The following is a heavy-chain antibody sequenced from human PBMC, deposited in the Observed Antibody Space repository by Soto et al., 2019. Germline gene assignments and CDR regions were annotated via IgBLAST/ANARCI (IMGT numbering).Heavy chain of an antibody. Sequence: GGSLRLSCAASGFTFSVYYMSWIRQAPWKGLEWVSYISSSGSTIYYADSVKGRFTISRYNAKNSLYLQMNSLRAEDTAVYYCARGPYARFGDPPNFDYWGQGTLVTVSS. CDR3: ARGPYARFGDPPNFDY. J-gene: IGHJ4*02. D-gene: IGHD3-10*01. CDR2: ISSSGSTI. CDR1: GFTFSVYY. V-gene: IGHV3-11*01.